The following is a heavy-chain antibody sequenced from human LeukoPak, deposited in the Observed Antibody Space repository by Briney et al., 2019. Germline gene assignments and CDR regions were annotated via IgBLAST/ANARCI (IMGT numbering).Heavy chain of an antibody. CDR1: GGSISSSSYY. V-gene: IGHV4-39*07. D-gene: IGHD6-19*01. J-gene: IGHJ4*02. Sequence: SETLSLTCTVSGGSISSSSYYWGWIRQPPGKGLEWIGSIYYSGSTYYNPSLKSRVTISVDTSKNQFSLKLSSVTAADTAVYYCASILAVAGYFDYWGQGTLVTVSS. CDR3: ASILAVAGYFDY. CDR2: IYYSGST.